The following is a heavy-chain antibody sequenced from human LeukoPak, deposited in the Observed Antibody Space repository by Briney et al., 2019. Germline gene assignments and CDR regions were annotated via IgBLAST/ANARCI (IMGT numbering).Heavy chain of an antibody. Sequence: PSETLSLTCAVYGGSFSGYYWSWILLPPGKGLEWIGEINHSGSTNYNPSLKSRVTISVDTSKNQFSLKLSSVTAADTAVYCCARFRQEYSSSWPFDYWGQGTLVTVSS. D-gene: IGHD6-13*01. J-gene: IGHJ4*02. V-gene: IGHV4-34*01. CDR2: INHSGST. CDR3: ARFRQEYSSSWPFDY. CDR1: GGSFSGYY.